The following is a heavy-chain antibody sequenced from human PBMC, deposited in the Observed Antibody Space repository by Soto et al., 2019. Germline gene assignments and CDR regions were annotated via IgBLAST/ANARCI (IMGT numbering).Heavy chain of an antibody. V-gene: IGHV4-34*01. CDR3: ARTSRIDC. J-gene: IGHJ4*02. CDR2: INHSGST. D-gene: IGHD6-6*01. CDR1: CGSFSGDY. Sequence: SETLSLTCAVYCGSFSGDYWSWIRQPPGKGLEWIGEINHSGSTNYNPSLKSRVTMSVDTSKNQFSLKLSSVTAADTAVYYCARTSRIDCWGQGTLVTVSS.